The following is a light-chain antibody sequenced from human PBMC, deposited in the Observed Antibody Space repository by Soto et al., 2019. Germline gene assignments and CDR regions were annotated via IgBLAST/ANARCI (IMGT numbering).Light chain of an antibody. V-gene: IGLV2-8*01. CDR2: EVN. CDR1: SSDVGGYNY. Sequence: QAVVTQPPSASGSPGQSVTISCTGTSSDVGGYNYVSWYQQHPGKAPKLVIFEVNKRPSGVPDRFSGSKSGNTASLTVSGLQADDEADYYCCSGAGSNNYVFGTGTKVTVL. CDR3: CSGAGSNNYV. J-gene: IGLJ1*01.